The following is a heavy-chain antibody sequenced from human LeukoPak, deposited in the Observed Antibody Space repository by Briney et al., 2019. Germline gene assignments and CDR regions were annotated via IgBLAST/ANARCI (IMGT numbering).Heavy chain of an antibody. CDR2: FDPEDGET. J-gene: IGHJ4*02. V-gene: IGHV1-24*01. Sequence: ASVKVSCKVSGYTLTELSMHWVRQAPGKGLEWMGGFDPEDGETIYAQKFQGRVTMTEDTSTDTAYMGLSSLRSEDTAVYYCATAPYYYDSSGYRLLDYWGQGTLVTVSS. CDR3: ATAPYYYDSSGYRLLDY. D-gene: IGHD3-22*01. CDR1: GYTLTELS.